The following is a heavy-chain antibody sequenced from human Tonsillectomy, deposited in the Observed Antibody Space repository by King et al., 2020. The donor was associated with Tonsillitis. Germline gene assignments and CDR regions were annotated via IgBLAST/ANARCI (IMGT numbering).Heavy chain of an antibody. Sequence: VQLQESGPGLVKPSETLSLTCAVSGYSISSGYYWGWIRQPPGKGLEWIGSIYHSGSTYYNPSLKSRVTISVDTSKNQFSLKLSSVTAADTAVYYCARASAPYRSSWPDWYFDLWGRGTLVTVSS. CDR1: GYSISSGYY. J-gene: IGHJ2*01. CDR2: IYHSGST. CDR3: ARASAPYRSSWPDWYFDL. V-gene: IGHV4-38-2*01. D-gene: IGHD6-13*01.